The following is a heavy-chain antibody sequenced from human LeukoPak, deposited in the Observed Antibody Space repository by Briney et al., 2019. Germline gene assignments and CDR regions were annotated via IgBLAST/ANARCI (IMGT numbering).Heavy chain of an antibody. CDR2: ISSSGSTI. V-gene: IGHV3-11*01. J-gene: IGHJ4*02. D-gene: IGHD5-18*01. CDR3: ARDKTRGLGYSYRKSRNYFDY. CDR1: GFTFSDYY. Sequence: GGSLRLSCAASGFTFSDYYMSWIRQAPGKGLEWVSYISSSGSTIYYADSVKGRFTISRDNAKNSLYLQMNSLRAEDTAVYYCARDKTRGLGYSYRKSRNYFDYWDQGTLVTVSS.